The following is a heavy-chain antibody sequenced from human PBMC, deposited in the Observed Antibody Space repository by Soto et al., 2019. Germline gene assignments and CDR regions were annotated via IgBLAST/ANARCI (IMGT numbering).Heavy chain of an antibody. CDR1: GFTVSSNY. Sequence: EVQLVESGGGLVQPGGSLRLSCAASGFTVSSNYMSWVRQAPGKGLEWVSVIYSGGSTYYADSVKGRFTISSDNSKNTLYLQMNSLRAEDTAVYYCARGEQLDDYYYYYMDVWGKGTTVTVSS. CDR2: IYSGGST. CDR3: ARGEQLDDYYYYYMDV. J-gene: IGHJ6*03. D-gene: IGHD6-13*01. V-gene: IGHV3-66*01.